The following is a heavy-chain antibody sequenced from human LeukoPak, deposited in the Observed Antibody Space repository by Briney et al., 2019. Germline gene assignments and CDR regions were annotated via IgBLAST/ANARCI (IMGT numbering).Heavy chain of an antibody. Sequence: GGSLRLSCAASGFTFSSYSMNWVRQAPGKGLEWVSSISSSSSYIYYADSVKGRFTISRDNAKNSLYLQMNSLRAEDTAVYYCARDPEMATIVTAFDIWGQGTMVTVSS. D-gene: IGHD5-24*01. CDR1: GFTFSSYS. J-gene: IGHJ3*02. CDR3: ARDPEMATIVTAFDI. V-gene: IGHV3-21*01. CDR2: ISSSSSYI.